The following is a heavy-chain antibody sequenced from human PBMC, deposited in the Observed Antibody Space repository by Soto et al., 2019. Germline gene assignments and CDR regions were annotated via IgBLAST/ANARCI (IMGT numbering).Heavy chain of an antibody. CDR1: GFTLSSHC. CDR2: IRDDGSNK. J-gene: IGHJ6*02. V-gene: IGHV3-33*01. D-gene: IGHD3-3*01. CDR3: ARDTLEGRFLECLYQKYYYYYGMDV. Sequence: GGSPRPFLSTSGFTLSSHCIHLGPQAPGKGAGGGAGIRDDGSNKYYADSVKGRFTISRDNSKNTLYLQMNSLRAEDTAVYYCARDTLEGRFLECLYQKYYYYYGMDVWGQGTTVTVSS.